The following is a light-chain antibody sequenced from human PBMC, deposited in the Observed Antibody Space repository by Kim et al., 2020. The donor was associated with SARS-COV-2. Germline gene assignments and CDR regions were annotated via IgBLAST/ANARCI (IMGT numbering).Light chain of an antibody. CDR2: AAS. V-gene: IGKV1-39*01. CDR3: QQSHTTPLLT. Sequence: DIQMTQSPSSLAASVGDRVTIACRASRSIGTYLNWYQQKPGKAPKLLIYAASSLQSGVPSRFSGSGSGTDFTLTISSLQTEDFATYYCQQSHTTPLLTFGGGTKVDIK. CDR1: RSIGTY. J-gene: IGKJ4*01.